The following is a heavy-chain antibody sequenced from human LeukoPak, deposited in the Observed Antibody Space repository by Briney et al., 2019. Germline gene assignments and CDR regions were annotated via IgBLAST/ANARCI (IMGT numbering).Heavy chain of an antibody. V-gene: IGHV4-34*01. CDR2: INHSGST. CDR3: ASSSYDILTGYYLGY. D-gene: IGHD3-9*01. J-gene: IGHJ4*02. Sequence: PSETLSLTCAVYGGSFSGYYWSWIRQPPGKGLKWIGEINHSGSTNYNPSLKSRVTISVDTSKNQFSLKLSSVTAADTAVYYCASSSYDILTGYYLGYWGQGTLVTVSS. CDR1: GGSFSGYY.